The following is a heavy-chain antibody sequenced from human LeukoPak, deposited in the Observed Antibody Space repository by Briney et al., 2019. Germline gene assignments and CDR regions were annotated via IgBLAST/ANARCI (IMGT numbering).Heavy chain of an antibody. Sequence: ASVKVSCKASGYTFTGYYMHWVRQAPGQGLEWMGWINPNSGGTNYAQKFQGRVTMTRDTSISTAYMELSRLRSDDTAVYYCARDLGYSGYDWEDYWGQGTLVTVSS. V-gene: IGHV1-2*02. J-gene: IGHJ4*02. CDR2: INPNSGGT. CDR1: GYTFTGYY. D-gene: IGHD5-12*01. CDR3: ARDLGYSGYDWEDY.